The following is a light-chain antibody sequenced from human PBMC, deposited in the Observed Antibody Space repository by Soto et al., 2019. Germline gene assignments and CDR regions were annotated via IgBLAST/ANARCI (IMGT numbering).Light chain of an antibody. CDR1: QSIGNY. V-gene: IGKV3-11*01. Sequence: EVVLTQSQAILSLSPGEGATLSCRASQSIGNYLSCYQQKPGQAPRLLIYATSNRATGIPARFSGSGSGTDFTRPIRSLEPEHFAVYYCQQRSSWPFTFGPGTKVPIK. CDR2: ATS. CDR3: QQRSSWPFT. J-gene: IGKJ3*01.